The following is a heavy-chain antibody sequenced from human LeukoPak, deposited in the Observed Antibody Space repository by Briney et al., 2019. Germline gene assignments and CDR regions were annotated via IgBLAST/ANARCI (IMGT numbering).Heavy chain of an antibody. Sequence: GGSLRLSCAASGFTFSSYAMHWVRQAPGKGLEWVAVISYDGSNKYYADSVKGRFTISRDNSKNTLYLQMNSLRAKDTAVYYCARDRIVLMVYAQYGDWGQGTLVTVSS. CDR2: ISYDGSNK. V-gene: IGHV3-30-3*01. CDR1: GFTFSSYA. CDR3: ARDRIVLMVYAQYGD. D-gene: IGHD2-8*01. J-gene: IGHJ4*02.